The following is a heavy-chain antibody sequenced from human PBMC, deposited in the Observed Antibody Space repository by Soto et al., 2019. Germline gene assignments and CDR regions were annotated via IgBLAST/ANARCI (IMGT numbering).Heavy chain of an antibody. V-gene: IGHV3-33*01. J-gene: IGHJ4*02. Sequence: GGSLRLSCAASGFTFSSYGMHWVRQAPGKGLEWVAVIWYDGSNKYYADSVKGRFTISRDNSKNTLYLQMNSLRAEDTAVYYCARDFPSVRGVITPFDYWGQGTLVTVSS. CDR2: IWYDGSNK. CDR1: GFTFSSYG. D-gene: IGHD3-10*01. CDR3: ARDFPSVRGVITPFDY.